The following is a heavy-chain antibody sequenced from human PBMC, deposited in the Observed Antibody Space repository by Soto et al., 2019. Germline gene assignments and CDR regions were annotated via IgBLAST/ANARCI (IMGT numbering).Heavy chain of an antibody. CDR2: INAGNGNT. CDR1: RYTFTSYA. V-gene: IGHV1-3*01. Sequence: QVQLVQSGAEVKKPGASVKVSCKASRYTFTSYAMHWVRQAPGQRLEWMGWINAGNGNTNYSQKFQGRVTITSDTSASTAYMELSSLRSEDTAVYYCARDGHHTAWSNYPYPLFDYWGQGTLVTVSS. J-gene: IGHJ4*02. D-gene: IGHD3-10*01. CDR3: ARDGHHTAWSNYPYPLFDY.